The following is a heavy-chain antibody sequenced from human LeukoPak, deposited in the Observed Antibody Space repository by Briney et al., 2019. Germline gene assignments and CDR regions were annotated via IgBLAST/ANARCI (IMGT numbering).Heavy chain of an antibody. CDR2: VYYGGST. Sequence: AETLSLTCTVSGGSISSSSYYWGWIRQPPGKGLEWIGSVYYGGSTYYNPSLKSRVTISVDTSKNQFSLKLSSVTAADTAVYYCARRESSGIVVVAGGFDNWGQGTLVTVSS. CDR1: GGSISSSSYY. D-gene: IGHD6-19*01. CDR3: ARRESSGIVVVAGGFDN. V-gene: IGHV4-39*01. J-gene: IGHJ4*02.